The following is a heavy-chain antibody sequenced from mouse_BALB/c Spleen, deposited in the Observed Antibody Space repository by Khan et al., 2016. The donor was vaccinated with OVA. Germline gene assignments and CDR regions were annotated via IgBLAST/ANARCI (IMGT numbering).Heavy chain of an antibody. Sequence: DVKLVESGGALVKPGGSLKLSCAASGFTFSTYAMSWVRQTPEKRLEWVATIRSDGDYTYYPDNVTGRFTISRDNAKNTLYLQMSSLRSEDTAMYYCARSPYGNFAYWGQGTLVTVSA. V-gene: IGHV5-9-3*01. CDR2: IRSDGDYT. CDR3: ARSPYGNFAY. CDR1: GFTFSTYA. J-gene: IGHJ3*01. D-gene: IGHD2-1*01.